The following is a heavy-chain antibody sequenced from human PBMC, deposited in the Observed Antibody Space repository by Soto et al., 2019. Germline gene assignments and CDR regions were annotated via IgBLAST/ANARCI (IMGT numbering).Heavy chain of an antibody. V-gene: IGHV4-30-4*01. CDR1: GGSISSGDYY. CDR2: IYYSGNT. Sequence: QVQLQESGPGLGKPSQTLSLTCTVSGGSISSGDYYWSWIRQPPGKGLEWIGYIYYSGNTYYNPSLKSRITRSVDTSKNQFSLTLSSVTAADTAVYYCAREDCRSTSCSYSTGSYYFDYWGQGTLVTLSS. CDR3: AREDCRSTSCSYSTGSYYFDY. D-gene: IGHD2-2*01. J-gene: IGHJ4*02.